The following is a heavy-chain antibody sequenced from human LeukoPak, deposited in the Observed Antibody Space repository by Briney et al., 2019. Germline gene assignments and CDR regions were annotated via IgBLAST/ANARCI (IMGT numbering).Heavy chain of an antibody. CDR3: AGKSCSGTDCYAVYYFDH. CDR2: IIPLFGEK. J-gene: IGHJ4*02. V-gene: IGHV1-69*01. D-gene: IGHD2-2*01. Sequence: SVKVSCKASGGSIRDYAVIWVRQAPGQGPEWMGGIIPLFGEKNNAQKFQGRVTITADVSTSTAYMELSSLTSEYTSVYYCAGKSCSGTDCYAVYYFDHWGQGSLVTVYS. CDR1: GGSIRDYA.